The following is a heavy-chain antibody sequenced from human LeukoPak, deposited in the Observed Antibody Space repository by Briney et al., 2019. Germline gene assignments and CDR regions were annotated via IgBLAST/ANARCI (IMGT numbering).Heavy chain of an antibody. J-gene: IGHJ4*02. Sequence: SETLSLTCTVSGDYISNNYWSWIRQPAGQGLEWIGRIYSSGSTNYNPSLKSRVTMSVDTSKNQFSLKTSSVTAADTAMYYCARDFDYWGQGILVTVSS. V-gene: IGHV4-4*07. CDR1: GDYISNNY. CDR3: ARDFDY. CDR2: IYSSGST.